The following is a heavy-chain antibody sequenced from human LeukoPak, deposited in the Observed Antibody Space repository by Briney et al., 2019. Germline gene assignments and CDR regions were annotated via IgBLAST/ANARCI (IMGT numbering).Heavy chain of an antibody. V-gene: IGHV1-8*01. J-gene: IGHJ5*02. CDR3: ARSRVEWLGRRRMNWFDP. CDR2: MNPNSGNT. Sequence: SVKVACKASGYTFTSYDINWVRQATGQGLEWMGWMNPNSGNTGYAQKFQGRVTMTRNTSISTAYMELSSLRSEDTAVYYCARSRVEWLGRRRMNWFDPWGQGTLVTVSS. D-gene: IGHD6-19*01. CDR1: GYTFTSYD.